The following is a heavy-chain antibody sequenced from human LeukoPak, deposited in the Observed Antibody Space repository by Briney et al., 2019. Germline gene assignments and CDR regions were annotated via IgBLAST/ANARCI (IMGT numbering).Heavy chain of an antibody. J-gene: IGHJ4*02. Sequence: GASVKVSCKASGGTFSSYAISWVRQAPGQGLEWMGGIIPIFGTANYAQKFQGRVTITADKSTSTAYMELSSLRAEDTAVYYCARDNVQQLVPFDYWGQGTLVTVSS. D-gene: IGHD6-6*01. CDR3: ARDNVQQLVPFDY. V-gene: IGHV1-69*06. CDR1: GGTFSSYA. CDR2: IIPIFGTA.